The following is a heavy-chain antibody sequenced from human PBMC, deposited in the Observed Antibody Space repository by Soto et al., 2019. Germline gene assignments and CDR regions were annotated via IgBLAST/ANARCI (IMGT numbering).Heavy chain of an antibody. D-gene: IGHD2-2*01. CDR2: ISYDGSNK. V-gene: IGHV3-30*18. J-gene: IGHJ6*02. CDR3: AKDRLGYCISTSCDYYGMDV. CDR1: GFTFISYG. Sequence: GGSLRLSCAASGFTFISYGMHWVRQAPGKGLEWVAVISYDGSNKYYADSVKGRFTISRDNSKNTLYLQMNSLRAEDTAVYYCAKDRLGYCISTSCDYYGMDVWGQGTTVTVSS.